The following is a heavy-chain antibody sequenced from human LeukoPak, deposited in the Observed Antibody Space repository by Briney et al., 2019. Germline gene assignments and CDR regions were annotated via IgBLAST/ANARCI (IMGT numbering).Heavy chain of an antibody. D-gene: IGHD2-15*01. CDR3: ARRHCSGGSCYFDY. CDR2: ISSSSSYT. J-gene: IGHJ4*02. V-gene: IGHV3-11*06. Sequence: PGGSLRLSCAASGFTFSDYYMSWIRQAPGKGLEWVSYISSSSSYTNYADSVEGRFTISRDNAKNSLYLQMNSLRAEDTAVYYCARRHCSGGSCYFDYWGQGTLVTVSS. CDR1: GFTFSDYY.